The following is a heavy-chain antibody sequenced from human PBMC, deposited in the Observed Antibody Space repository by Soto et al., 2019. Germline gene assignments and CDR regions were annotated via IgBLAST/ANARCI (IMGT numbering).Heavy chain of an antibody. CDR3: ARSGNSYSYYFDY. CDR2: IYHSGST. V-gene: IGHV4-4*02. D-gene: IGHD2-21*02. Sequence: SETLSLTCAVSDGSISSSNWWSWVRQPPGKGLEWIGEIYHSGSTNYNPSLKSRVTISVDKSKNQFSLKLSSVTAADTAVYYCARSGNSYSYYFDYWGQGTMVTVYS. J-gene: IGHJ4*02. CDR1: DGSISSSNW.